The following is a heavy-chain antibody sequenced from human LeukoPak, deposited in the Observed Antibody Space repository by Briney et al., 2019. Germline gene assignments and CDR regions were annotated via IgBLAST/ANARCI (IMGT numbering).Heavy chain of an antibody. Sequence: PGRSLRLSCAASGFTFSSYGMHWVRQAPGKGLEWVAVISYDGSNKYYADSVKGRFTISRDNSKNTLYLQMYSLRAEDTAVYYCAKVRSSGWYGPGDYWGQGTLVTVSS. D-gene: IGHD6-19*01. CDR3: AKVRSSGWYGPGDY. CDR2: ISYDGSNK. CDR1: GFTFSSYG. J-gene: IGHJ4*02. V-gene: IGHV3-30*18.